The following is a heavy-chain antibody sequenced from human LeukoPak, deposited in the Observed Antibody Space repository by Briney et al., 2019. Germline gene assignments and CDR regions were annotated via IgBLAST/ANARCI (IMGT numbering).Heavy chain of an antibody. J-gene: IGHJ4*02. CDR1: GGSISSYY. Sequence: SETLSLTCTVSGGSISSYYWRWIRQPPGKGLEWIGYIYYSGSTNYNPSLKSRVTLSVDTSKNQFSLKLSAVTAADTAVYYCARALTVRGVISFDYWGQGTLVTVSS. D-gene: IGHD3-10*01. CDR2: IYYSGST. CDR3: ARALTVRGVISFDY. V-gene: IGHV4-59*01.